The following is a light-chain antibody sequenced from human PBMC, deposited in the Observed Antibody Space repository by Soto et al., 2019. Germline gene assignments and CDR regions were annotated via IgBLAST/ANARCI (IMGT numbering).Light chain of an antibody. V-gene: IGLV2-23*01. CDR2: ESS. CDR3: CSYAGSSTWV. CDR1: SSDVGSYNL. Sequence: QSALTQPASVSGSPGQSITISCTGTSSDVGSYNLVSWYQQHPGKAPKLMIYESSKRPSGVSNRFSGSKSGNTVSLTISGLQAEDEADYYCCSYAGSSTWVFGGGTQLTVL. J-gene: IGLJ2*01.